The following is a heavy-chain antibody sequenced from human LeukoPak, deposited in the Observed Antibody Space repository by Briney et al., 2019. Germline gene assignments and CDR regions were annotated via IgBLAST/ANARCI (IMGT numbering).Heavy chain of an antibody. CDR2: IFHSGIT. CDR1: GYSINSGYY. Sequence: SETLSLTCAVSGYSINSGYYWGWIRQPPGKGLEWIGSIFHSGITYYNPSLKSRVTISVDTSRTRFSLRLISVTAADTAVYYCARHRRIAAAGNKYYFDYWGQGTLVTVSS. D-gene: IGHD6-13*01. J-gene: IGHJ4*02. CDR3: ARHRRIAAAGNKYYFDY. V-gene: IGHV4-38-2*01.